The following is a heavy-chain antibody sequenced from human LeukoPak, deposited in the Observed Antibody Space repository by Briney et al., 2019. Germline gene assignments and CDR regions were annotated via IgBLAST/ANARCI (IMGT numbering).Heavy chain of an antibody. Sequence: TSETLSLTCTVSGGSISSSSYYWGWIRQPPGKGLEWIGSIYYSGSTYYNPSLKSRVTISVDTSKNQFSLKLSSVTAADTAVYYCASQGPYDFWSGYWASGGLDYWGQGTLVTVSS. D-gene: IGHD3-3*01. V-gene: IGHV4-39*01. CDR2: IYYSGST. J-gene: IGHJ4*02. CDR1: GGSISSSSYY. CDR3: ASQGPYDFWSGYWASGGLDY.